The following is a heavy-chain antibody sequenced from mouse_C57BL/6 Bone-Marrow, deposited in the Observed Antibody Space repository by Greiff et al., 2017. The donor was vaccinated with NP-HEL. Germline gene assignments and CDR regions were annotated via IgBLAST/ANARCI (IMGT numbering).Heavy chain of an antibody. V-gene: IGHV1-15*01. CDR1: GYTFTDYE. Sequence: VQLVESGAELVRPGASVTLSCKASGYTFTDYEMHWVKQTPVHGLEWIGAIDPETGGTAYNQKFKGKAILTADKSSSTAYMELRSLTSEDSAVYYCTRRAFITSDYWGQGTTLTVSS. J-gene: IGHJ2*01. D-gene: IGHD1-1*01. CDR2: IDPETGGT. CDR3: TRRAFITSDY.